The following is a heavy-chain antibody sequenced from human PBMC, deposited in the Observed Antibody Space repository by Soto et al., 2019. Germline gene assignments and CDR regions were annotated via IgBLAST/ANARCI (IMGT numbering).Heavy chain of an antibody. CDR1: GGSFSGYY. V-gene: IGHV4-34*01. J-gene: IGHJ6*03. CDR2: INDSGST. D-gene: IGHD3-10*01. Sequence: QVQLQQWGTGLLKPSETLSLTCAVYGGSFSGYYWSWIRQPPGKGLEWIGEINDSGSTNYNPSLKSRVTISVDTSKNQFSLKMSSVAAADKAVYYCARGLILWYGELSRRGDHYSYMDVWGKGTKVTVAS. CDR3: ARGLILWYGELSRRGDHYSYMDV.